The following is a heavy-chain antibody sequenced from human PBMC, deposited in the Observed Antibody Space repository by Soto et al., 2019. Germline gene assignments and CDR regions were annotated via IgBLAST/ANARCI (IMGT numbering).Heavy chain of an antibody. J-gene: IGHJ4*02. CDR3: ARNVYYDSSGYYYRFDY. CDR1: GYSFTSYW. V-gene: IGHV5-10-1*01. D-gene: IGHD3-22*01. CDR2: IDPSDSYT. Sequence: PGESLKISCKGSGYSFTSYWISWVRQMPGKGLEWMGRIDPSDSYTNYSPSFQGHVTISADKSISTAYLQWSSLKASDTAMYYCARNVYYDSSGYYYRFDYWGQGTLVTVSS.